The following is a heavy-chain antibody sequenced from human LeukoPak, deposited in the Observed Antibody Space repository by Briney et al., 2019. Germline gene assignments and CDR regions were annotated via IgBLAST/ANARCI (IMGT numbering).Heavy chain of an antibody. D-gene: IGHD6-13*01. Sequence: SETLSLTCTVPGASISGYYWSWIRQPAGKGLEWIGRFYNSGSTNYNPSLKSRVTMSLDTSKNHFSLKLNSVTAADTAVYYCARGPFVGAAHTYFDPWGQGTLVTVSS. J-gene: IGHJ5*02. CDR2: FYNSGST. CDR3: ARGPFVGAAHTYFDP. CDR1: GASISGYY. V-gene: IGHV4-4*07.